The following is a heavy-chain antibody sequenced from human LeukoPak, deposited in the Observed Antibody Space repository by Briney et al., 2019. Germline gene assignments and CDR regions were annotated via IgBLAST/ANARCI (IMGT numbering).Heavy chain of an antibody. Sequence: GGSLRLSCAASGFTFSSYSMNWVRQAPGKGLEWVSSISSSSSYIYYADSVKGRFTISRDNAKNSLYLQMNSLRAEDTAVYYCARDVRFGGTTVTISDAFDIWGQGTMVTVSS. CDR2: ISSSSSYI. D-gene: IGHD4-17*01. J-gene: IGHJ3*02. CDR3: ARDVRFGGTTVTISDAFDI. CDR1: GFTFSSYS. V-gene: IGHV3-21*01.